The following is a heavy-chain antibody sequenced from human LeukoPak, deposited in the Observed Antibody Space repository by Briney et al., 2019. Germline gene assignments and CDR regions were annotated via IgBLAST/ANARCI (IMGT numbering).Heavy chain of an antibody. CDR3: ARTYCSGGSCYYFDY. V-gene: IGHV4-59*01. Sequence: PSETLSLTCTVSGGSISSYYWSWIRQTPGKGLEWIGYIYYSGSTNYNPSLKSRVTISVDTSKNQFSLKLSSVTAADTAVYYCARTYCSGGSCYYFDYWGQGTLVTVSS. CDR2: IYYSGST. D-gene: IGHD2-15*01. CDR1: GGSISSYY. J-gene: IGHJ4*02.